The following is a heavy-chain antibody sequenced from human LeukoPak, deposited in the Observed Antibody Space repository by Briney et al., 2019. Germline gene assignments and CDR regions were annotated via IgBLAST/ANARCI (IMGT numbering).Heavy chain of an antibody. CDR3: ARPPSIYDSSGYYPTNYYYYYMDV. CDR1: GYTFTSYD. Sequence: ASVKVSCKASGYTFTSYDINWVRQATGQGLEWMGWMNPNSGNTGYAQKFQGRVTMTRNTSISTAYMELSSLRSEDTAVYYCARPPSIYDSSGYYPTNYYYYYMDVWGKGTTVTISS. CDR2: MNPNSGNT. D-gene: IGHD3-22*01. J-gene: IGHJ6*03. V-gene: IGHV1-8*01.